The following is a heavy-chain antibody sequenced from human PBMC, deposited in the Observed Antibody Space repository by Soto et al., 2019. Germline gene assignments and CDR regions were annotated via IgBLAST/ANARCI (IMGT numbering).Heavy chain of an antibody. CDR3: ARDGYYDSSGYYSHWYFDL. J-gene: IGHJ2*01. V-gene: IGHV1-18*01. Sequence: QVQLVQSGAEVKKPGASVKVSCKASGYTFTSYGISWVRQAPGQGLEWMGWISAYNGNTNYAQKLQGRVTMTTDTSTSTAYMELRSLRSDDTAVYYCARDGYYDSSGYYSHWYFDLWGRGTLVTVSS. CDR1: GYTFTSYG. CDR2: ISAYNGNT. D-gene: IGHD3-22*01.